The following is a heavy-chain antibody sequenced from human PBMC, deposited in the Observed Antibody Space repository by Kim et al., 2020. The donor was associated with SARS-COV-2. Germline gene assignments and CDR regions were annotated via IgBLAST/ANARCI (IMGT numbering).Heavy chain of an antibody. Sequence: YADSVKGRFTISRDNSKNTLYLQMNSLRAEDTAVYYCAKVFQVVVTAFAYWGQGTLVTVSS. V-gene: IGHV3-23*01. J-gene: IGHJ4*02. D-gene: IGHD2-21*02. CDR3: AKVFQVVVTAFAY.